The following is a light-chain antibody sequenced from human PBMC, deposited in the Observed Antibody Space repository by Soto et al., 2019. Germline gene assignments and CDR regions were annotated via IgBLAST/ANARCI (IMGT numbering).Light chain of an antibody. Sequence: EVVMMQSPATLSVSPGECATLSCRASQGIGDTLAWYQHKPGQTPRLLIYDTSTRATGVPTRFSGSRSGAEFTLTINSLQSEDFAVYYCQPYNNLPLTFGGGTKVDNK. J-gene: IGKJ4*01. CDR1: QGIGDT. CDR2: DTS. V-gene: IGKV3-15*01. CDR3: QPYNNLPLT.